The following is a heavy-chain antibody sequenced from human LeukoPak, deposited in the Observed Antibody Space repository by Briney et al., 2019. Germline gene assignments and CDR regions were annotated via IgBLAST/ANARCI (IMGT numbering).Heavy chain of an antibody. CDR2: INPNSGGT. V-gene: IGHV1-2*02. CDR3: ARDYWSGWSGLGLKGNEYFQH. Sequence: ASVKVSCKASGYIFTGYYMHWVRQAPGQGLEWMGWINPNSGGTNYAQKFQGRVTVTRDTSISTAYMELSRLRSDDTAVYYCARDYWSGWSGLGLKGNEYFQHWGQGTLVTVSS. D-gene: IGHD6-19*01. CDR1: GYIFTGYY. J-gene: IGHJ1*01.